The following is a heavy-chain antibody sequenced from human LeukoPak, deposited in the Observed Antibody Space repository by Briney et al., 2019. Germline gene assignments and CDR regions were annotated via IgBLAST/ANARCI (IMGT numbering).Heavy chain of an antibody. Sequence: GGSLRLSWAASGFTCSSYGMHWVRQAPGKGLEWVAVISYDGSNKYYADSVKRPFTTSRDNSKNTLYLQINSLRAEATAVYSCAKDSGGVRYFDWFDYWGQGTLVTVSS. V-gene: IGHV3-30*18. CDR2: ISYDGSNK. D-gene: IGHD3-9*01. CDR3: AKDSGGVRYFDWFDY. J-gene: IGHJ4*02. CDR1: GFTCSSYG.